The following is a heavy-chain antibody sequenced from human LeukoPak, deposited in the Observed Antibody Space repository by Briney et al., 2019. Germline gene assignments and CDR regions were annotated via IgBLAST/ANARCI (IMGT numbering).Heavy chain of an antibody. CDR3: ARSIGLTGGGVDV. V-gene: IGHV3-11*01. Sequence: PGGSLRLSCAASGFTFSDYNMNWVRQAPGKGLEWVSYITNGGSTIHHADSVKGRFTISRDDAKKTLYLQMNSLRAEDTAVYYCARSIGLTGGGVDVWGQGTTVTVSS. D-gene: IGHD3-9*01. CDR1: GFTFSDYN. CDR2: ITNGGSTI. J-gene: IGHJ6*02.